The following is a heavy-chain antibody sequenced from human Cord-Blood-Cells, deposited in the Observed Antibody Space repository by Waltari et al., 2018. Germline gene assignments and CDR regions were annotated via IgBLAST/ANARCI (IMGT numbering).Heavy chain of an antibody. J-gene: IGHJ2*01. CDR1: GYTFTGYY. CDR2: INPNSGGT. D-gene: IGHD7-27*01. CDR3: ARRTGNWGHWYFDL. V-gene: IGHV1-2*02. Sequence: QVQLVQSGAEVTKPGASVKVSCKASGYTFTGYYLHWVRQAPGQGLEWMGWINPNSGGTNYAQKFQGRVTMTRDTSISTAYMELSRLRSDDTAVYYCARRTGNWGHWYFDLWGRGTLVTVSS.